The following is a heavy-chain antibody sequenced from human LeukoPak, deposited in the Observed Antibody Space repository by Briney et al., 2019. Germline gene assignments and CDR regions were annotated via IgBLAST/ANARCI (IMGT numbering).Heavy chain of an antibody. CDR3: AVLIGYCSGGSCYTFDY. Sequence: SETLSLTCAVYGGSFSGYYWSWVRQPPGKGLEWIGEINHSGSTNYNPSLKSRVTISVDTSKNQFSLKLSSVTAADTAVYYCAVLIGYCSGGSCYTFDYWGQGTLVTVSS. J-gene: IGHJ4*02. CDR2: INHSGST. CDR1: GGSFSGYY. D-gene: IGHD2-15*01. V-gene: IGHV4-34*01.